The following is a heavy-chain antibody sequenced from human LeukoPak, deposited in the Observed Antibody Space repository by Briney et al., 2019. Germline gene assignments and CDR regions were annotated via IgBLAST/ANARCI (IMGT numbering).Heavy chain of an antibody. D-gene: IGHD6-13*01. J-gene: IGHJ4*02. CDR3: AKTAAAGTFPSDY. Sequence: GRSLRLSCAASGFAFSSYGMHWVRQAPGKGLEWVAVISYDVSNKYYADSVKGRFTISRDNSKNTLYLQMNSLRAEDTAVYYCAKTAAAGTFPSDYWGQGTLVTVSS. V-gene: IGHV3-30*18. CDR1: GFAFSSYG. CDR2: ISYDVSNK.